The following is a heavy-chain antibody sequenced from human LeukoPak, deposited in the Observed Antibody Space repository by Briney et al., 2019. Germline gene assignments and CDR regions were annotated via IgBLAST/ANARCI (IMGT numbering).Heavy chain of an antibody. CDR2: INPSIGDT. Sequence: GASVKVSCKASGGTFSSYAISWVRQAPGQGLEWVGIINPSIGDTKNAPKFQGRVTLTWDTSTSTVYMELSSLRYEDTAVYYCAVSAFDYWGQGTLVTVSS. CDR1: GGTFSSYA. V-gene: IGHV1-46*03. D-gene: IGHD3-10*01. CDR3: AVSAFDY. J-gene: IGHJ4*02.